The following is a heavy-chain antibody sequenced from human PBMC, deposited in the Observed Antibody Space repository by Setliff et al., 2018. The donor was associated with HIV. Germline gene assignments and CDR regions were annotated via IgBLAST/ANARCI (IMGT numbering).Heavy chain of an antibody. CDR1: GYTFSNFG. CDR2: INGYSGKT. D-gene: IGHD6-13*01. J-gene: IGHJ3*02. Sequence: GASVKVSCKSSGYTFSNFGVSWVRQAPGQGLEWLGYINGYSGKTHFSPRLQGRLTMTTDTSTSTAYMELRSLRSDDTAVYYCARGRGSSWIDAFDIWGQGTMVTVSS. V-gene: IGHV1-18*01. CDR3: ARGRGSSWIDAFDI.